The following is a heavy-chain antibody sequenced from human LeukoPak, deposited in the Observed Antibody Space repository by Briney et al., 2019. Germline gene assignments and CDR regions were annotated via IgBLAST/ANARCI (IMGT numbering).Heavy chain of an antibody. CDR1: GYTFTSYD. Sequence: ASVKVSCKASGYTFTSYDINWVRQATGQGLEWMGWMNPNSGNTGYAQKFQGRVTMTRNTSISTAYMELSSLRSEDTAVYYCALVYYDILTGPHWGQGTLVTVSS. CDR2: MNPNSGNT. D-gene: IGHD3-9*01. V-gene: IGHV1-8*01. CDR3: ALVYYDILTGPH. J-gene: IGHJ4*02.